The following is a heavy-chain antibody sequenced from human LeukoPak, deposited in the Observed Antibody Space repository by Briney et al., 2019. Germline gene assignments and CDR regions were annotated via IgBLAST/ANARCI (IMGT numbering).Heavy chain of an antibody. CDR1: GDSITGYY. Sequence: SETLSLTCSVSGDSITGYYWGWIRQPPGKGLEWIGNIYYTGNTYYNSSLKSRVTISLDTSKNQFSLKLSSVTAADTAVYYCAWGYDFWTLDYWGQGTLVTVSS. CDR2: IYYTGNT. CDR3: AWGYDFWTLDY. D-gene: IGHD3-3*01. J-gene: IGHJ4*02. V-gene: IGHV4-38-2*02.